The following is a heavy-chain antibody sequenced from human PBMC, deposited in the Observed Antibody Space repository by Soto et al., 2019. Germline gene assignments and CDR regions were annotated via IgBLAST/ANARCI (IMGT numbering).Heavy chain of an antibody. V-gene: IGHV4-34*01. Sequence: PSETLSLTCTVSGDSISDYFYWSWIRQPPGKGLEWIGEINHSGSTNYNPSLKSRVTISVDTSKNQFSLKLSSVTAADTAVYYCARAYSSSADPTFDYWGQGTLVTVSS. CDR2: INHSGST. CDR3: ARAYSSSADPTFDY. CDR1: GDSISDYFY. J-gene: IGHJ4*02. D-gene: IGHD6-6*01.